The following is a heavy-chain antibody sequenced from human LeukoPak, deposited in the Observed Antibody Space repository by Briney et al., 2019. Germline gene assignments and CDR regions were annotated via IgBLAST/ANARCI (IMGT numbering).Heavy chain of an antibody. Sequence: SETLSLTCAVYGGSFTGYYWSWIRQPPGKGLEWIGEISHRGSTNYNPSLKSRVTISVYTSKNQFSLKLTSVTAADTAVYYCARHPYYDILTGYYRDYWGQGTLVTVSS. CDR1: GGSFTGYY. J-gene: IGHJ4*02. CDR3: ARHPYYDILTGYYRDY. V-gene: IGHV4-34*01. CDR2: ISHRGST. D-gene: IGHD3-9*01.